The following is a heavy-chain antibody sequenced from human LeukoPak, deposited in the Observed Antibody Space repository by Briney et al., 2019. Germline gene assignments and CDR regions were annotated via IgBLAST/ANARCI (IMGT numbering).Heavy chain of an antibody. CDR1: GGSFSSSGYY. D-gene: IGHD3-3*02. J-gene: IGHJ4*02. Sequence: PSETLSLTCTVSGGSFSSSGYYWGWIRQPPGKGLEWIGSIYYSGTTYYNPSLKSRVTISVDTSKNQFSLKLSSVTAADTAVYYCARDPPLSFKYFDYWGQGTLVTVSS. CDR3: ARDPPLSFKYFDY. CDR2: IYYSGTT. V-gene: IGHV4-39*07.